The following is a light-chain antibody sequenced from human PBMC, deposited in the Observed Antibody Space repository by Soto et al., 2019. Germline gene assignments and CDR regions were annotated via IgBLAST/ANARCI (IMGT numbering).Light chain of an antibody. V-gene: IGKV1-5*03. CDR3: QQYNSYST. CDR1: QTISSW. Sequence: DIQMTQSPSTLSVSLGYRFTITCRASQTISSWLAWYQQKPGKAPKLLIYKASTLKSGVPSRFSGSGSGTEFTLTISSLQPDDFATYFCQQYNSYSTFGQGTKVDIK. J-gene: IGKJ1*01. CDR2: KAS.